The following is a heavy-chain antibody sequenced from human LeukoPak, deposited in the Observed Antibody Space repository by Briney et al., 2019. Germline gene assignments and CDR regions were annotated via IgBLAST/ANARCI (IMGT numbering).Heavy chain of an antibody. CDR3: AKDYDSSGYPAFDY. Sequence: GGSLRLSCAASGFTFRNYGMGWVRQVPGKGLEWVSAISGSGGSTYYADSVKGRFTISRDNSKNTLYLQMNSLRAEDTAVYYCAKDYDSSGYPAFDYWGQGTLVTVSS. CDR1: GFTFRNYG. V-gene: IGHV3-23*01. CDR2: ISGSGGST. J-gene: IGHJ4*02. D-gene: IGHD3-22*01.